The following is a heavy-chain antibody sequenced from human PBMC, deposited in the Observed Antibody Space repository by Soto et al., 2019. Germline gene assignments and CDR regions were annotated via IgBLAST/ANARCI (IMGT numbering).Heavy chain of an antibody. CDR1: GITFSGFW. Sequence: VPLVESGGGSVQPGGSLRLSCVASGITFSGFWMHWVRQVPGKGLVWVARVDSAGSGTSYADSVKGRFTISRDNAKNTLSLQMDSLRVEDTAMYYCATVFEHWGQGIPVTVSS. CDR2: VDSAGSGT. V-gene: IGHV3-74*01. J-gene: IGHJ4*02. CDR3: ATVFEH.